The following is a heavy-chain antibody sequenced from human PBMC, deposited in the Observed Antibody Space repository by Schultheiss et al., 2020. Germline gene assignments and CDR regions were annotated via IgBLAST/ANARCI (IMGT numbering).Heavy chain of an antibody. J-gene: IGHJ5*02. CDR1: GYTFTSYD. Sequence: ASVKVSCKASGYTFTSYDINWVRQATGQGLEWMGWISAYNGNTNYAQKLQGRVTMTTDTSTTTAYMELRSLRSEDTAVYYCARDRGSGSYQSWFDPWGQGTLVTVSS. CDR3: ARDRGSGSYQSWFDP. CDR2: ISAYNGNT. D-gene: IGHD3-10*01. V-gene: IGHV1-18*01.